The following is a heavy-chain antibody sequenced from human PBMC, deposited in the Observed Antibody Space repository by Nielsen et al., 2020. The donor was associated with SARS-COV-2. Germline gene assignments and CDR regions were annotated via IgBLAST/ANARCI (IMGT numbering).Heavy chain of an antibody. Sequence: VSLRLSCTVSGGSISFYYWSWIRQPPGKGLEWIGYMYDSGSTNYNPSLKSRVTISVDTSKNHFSLKLNSVTAADTAVYYCARSAVAALQHWGQGTLVTVSS. CDR1: GGSISFYY. V-gene: IGHV4-59*01. J-gene: IGHJ1*01. CDR3: ARSAVAALQH. D-gene: IGHD6-19*01. CDR2: MYDSGST.